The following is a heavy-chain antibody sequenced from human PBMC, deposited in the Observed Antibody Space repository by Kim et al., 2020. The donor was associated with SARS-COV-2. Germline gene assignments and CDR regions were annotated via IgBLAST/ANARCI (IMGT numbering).Heavy chain of an antibody. CDR2: IYGGGST. Sequence: GGSLRLSCVVSGFTVSNTYMSWVRQAPGKGLEWVSLIYGGGSTYYADSVKDRFTISSDDSRNTVYLQMNSVRAEDTAVYFCAREPSTYFDYWGQGTLVTVSS. V-gene: IGHV3-66*01. CDR3: AREPSTYFDY. CDR1: GFTVSNTY. J-gene: IGHJ4*02.